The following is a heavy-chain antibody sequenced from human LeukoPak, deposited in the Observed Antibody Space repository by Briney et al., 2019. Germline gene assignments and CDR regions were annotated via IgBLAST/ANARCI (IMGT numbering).Heavy chain of an antibody. Sequence: PSETLSLTCAVYGGSFSGYYWSWIRQPPGKGLEWIGEINHSGSTNYNPSLKSRVTISVDTSKNQFSLKLSSVTAADTAVYYCARGIWSGWDDYWGQGTLVTVSS. CDR3: ARGIWSGWDDY. CDR2: INHSGST. D-gene: IGHD3-3*01. CDR1: GGSFSGYY. J-gene: IGHJ4*02. V-gene: IGHV4-34*01.